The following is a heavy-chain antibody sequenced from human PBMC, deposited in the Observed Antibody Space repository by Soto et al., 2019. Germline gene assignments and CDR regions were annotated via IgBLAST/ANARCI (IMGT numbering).Heavy chain of an antibody. J-gene: IGHJ6*02. Sequence: SVKVSCKASGGTFSSYAISWVRQAPGQGLEWMGGIIPIFGTANYAQKFQGRVTITADESTSTAYMELSSLRSEDTAVYYCARYRVVVVAATYYYYGMDVWGQGTTVTVSS. CDR3: ARYRVVVVAATYYYYGMDV. CDR1: GGTFSSYA. CDR2: IIPIFGTA. D-gene: IGHD2-15*01. V-gene: IGHV1-69*13.